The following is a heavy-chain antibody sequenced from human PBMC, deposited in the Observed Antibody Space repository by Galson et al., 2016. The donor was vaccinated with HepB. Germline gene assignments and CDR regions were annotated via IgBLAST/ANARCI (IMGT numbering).Heavy chain of an antibody. V-gene: IGHV3-74*01. CDR1: GFTFSNYW. J-gene: IGHJ4*02. Sequence: SLRLSCAASGFTFSNYWMHWVRQAPGKGLVWVSRISGDGTYTNYADSVKGRVTISRDNAKNTLYLQMKSLRAEDTAVYYCARGGGSYGGYWGQGTLVSVSS. CDR2: ISGDGTYT. CDR3: ARGGGSYGGY. D-gene: IGHD1-26*01.